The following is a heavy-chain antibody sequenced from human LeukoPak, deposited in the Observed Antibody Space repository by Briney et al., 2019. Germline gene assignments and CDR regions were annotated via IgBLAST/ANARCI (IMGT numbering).Heavy chain of an antibody. CDR2: ISGSGDST. J-gene: IGHJ4*02. CDR3: AKAITLTRMGIDY. D-gene: IGHD1-14*01. V-gene: IGHV3-23*01. CDR1: GFPFSSYA. Sequence: GGSLRLSCAASGFPFSSYAMSWARQAPGKGLEWVSGISGSGDSTYYADSVKGRFTISRDNSKNTLYLQMNNLRAEDTAVYYCAKAITLTRMGIDYWGQGTLVTVSS.